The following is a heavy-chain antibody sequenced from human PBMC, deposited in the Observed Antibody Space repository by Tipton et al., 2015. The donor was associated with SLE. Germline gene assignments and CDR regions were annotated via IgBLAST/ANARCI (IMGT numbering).Heavy chain of an antibody. D-gene: IGHD3-9*01. CDR3: ARDPHPLTGYYPDFDY. CDR1: GFTFRFYG. V-gene: IGHV3-21*03. Sequence: SLRLSCAASGFTFRFYGMNWVRQAPGKGLEWVSSISSSSSYIYYADSVKGRFTISRDNAKNSLYLQMNSLRAEDTAVYYCARDPHPLTGYYPDFDYWGQGTLVTVSS. CDR2: ISSSSSYI. J-gene: IGHJ4*02.